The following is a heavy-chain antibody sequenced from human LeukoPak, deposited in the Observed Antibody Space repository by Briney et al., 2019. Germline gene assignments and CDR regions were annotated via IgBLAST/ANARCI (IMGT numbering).Heavy chain of an antibody. J-gene: IGHJ4*02. CDR1: GFTFSNYA. CDR2: ISGSGGST. CDR3: ARDIMPRDYYDSSGYYYPFDY. D-gene: IGHD3-22*01. Sequence: GGSLRLSCAATGFTFSNYAMSWVRHAPGKGLEWDSTISGSGGSTYYADSVKVRFTISRDNSKNTLYLQLTSLRAQYTAVYYCARDIMPRDYYDSSGYYYPFDYWGQGTLVTVSS. V-gene: IGHV3-23*01.